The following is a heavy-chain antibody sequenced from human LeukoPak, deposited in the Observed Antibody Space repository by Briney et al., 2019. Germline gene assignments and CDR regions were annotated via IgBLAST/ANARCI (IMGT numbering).Heavy chain of an antibody. Sequence: SETLSLTCTVSGGSLSSYYWSWIRQPPGKGREWVGYIYYSGSTNYNPSLKSRVTISVDTSKNQFSLKLSSVTAADTAVYYCARGLSGGYEYYFDYWGQGTLVTVSS. CDR2: IYYSGST. CDR1: GGSLSSYY. D-gene: IGHD3-22*01. J-gene: IGHJ4*02. V-gene: IGHV4-59*01. CDR3: ARGLSGGYEYYFDY.